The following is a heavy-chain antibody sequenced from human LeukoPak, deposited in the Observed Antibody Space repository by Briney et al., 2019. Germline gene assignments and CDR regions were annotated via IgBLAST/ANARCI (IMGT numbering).Heavy chain of an antibody. V-gene: IGHV1-8*01. CDR3: TRGGPVAGTHKYFQH. D-gene: IGHD6-19*01. CDR2: MNPNNANT. J-gene: IGHJ1*01. CDR1: GYTFTSYD. Sequence: GASVKVSSKASGYTFTSYDINWVRQATGQGLEWLGWMNPNNANTDYAQKFQGRVTLTRNTSISTAYMELSSLRSEDTAVYFCTRGGPVAGTHKYFQHWGQGTLVTVSS.